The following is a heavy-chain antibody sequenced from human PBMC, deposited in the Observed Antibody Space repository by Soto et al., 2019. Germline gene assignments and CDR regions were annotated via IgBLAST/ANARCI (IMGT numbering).Heavy chain of an antibody. D-gene: IGHD6-19*01. Sequence: QVQLMQSGAEVKKPGSSVKVSCKASGGTFSSYTISWVRPAPGQGLEWMGRIIPILGIANYAQKFQGRVTITADKSTSTAYMELSSLRSDDTAVYYCARDPGQWLSHSDYWVQGTLVTVSS. J-gene: IGHJ4*02. CDR1: GGTFSSYT. CDR2: IIPILGIA. CDR3: ARDPGQWLSHSDY. V-gene: IGHV1-69*08.